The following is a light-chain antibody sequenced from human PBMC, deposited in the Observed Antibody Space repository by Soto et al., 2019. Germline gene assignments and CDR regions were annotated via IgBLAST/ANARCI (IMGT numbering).Light chain of an antibody. Sequence: EIVSPQSPGTLSLSPGQRATASGTTSQSVSSSYLAWYQQKPGQAPRLRIYAASTRATGIPDRFSGRGSWTDFTLSSSRLEPEDFAVYYCQLYGTSPKPVGQGTKVEIK. CDR3: QLYGTSPKP. CDR1: QSVSSSY. V-gene: IGKV3-20*01. J-gene: IGKJ1*01. CDR2: AAS.